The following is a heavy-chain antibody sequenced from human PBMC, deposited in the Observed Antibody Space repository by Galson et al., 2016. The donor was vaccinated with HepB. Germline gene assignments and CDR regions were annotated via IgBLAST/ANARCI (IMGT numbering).Heavy chain of an antibody. J-gene: IGHJ5*02. D-gene: IGHD3-10*01. CDR1: GFTFSDYY. CDR2: ISSSSSYT. CDR3: ARGDYNAGSPRPHWFDP. Sequence: SLRLSCAASGFTFSDYYMNWTRQAPGKGLEWVSYISSSSSYTNYADSVKGRFTISRDNAKNSLYLQMNSLRAEDTAAYYCARGDYNAGSPRPHWFDPWGQGTLVTVSS. V-gene: IGHV3-11*05.